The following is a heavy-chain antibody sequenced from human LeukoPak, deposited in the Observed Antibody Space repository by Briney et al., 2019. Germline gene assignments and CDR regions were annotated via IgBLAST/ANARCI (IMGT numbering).Heavy chain of an antibody. V-gene: IGHV4-30-2*01. J-gene: IGHJ3*02. D-gene: IGHD3-10*01. CDR1: GGSISSGGYY. CDR3: ARVTLWFGEPDAFDI. CDR2: IYHSGST. Sequence: SQTLSPTCTVSGGSISSGGYYWSWIRQPPGKGLEWIGYIYHSGSTYYNPSLKSRVTISVDRSKNQFSLKLSSVTAADTAVYYCARVTLWFGEPDAFDIWGQGTMVTVSS.